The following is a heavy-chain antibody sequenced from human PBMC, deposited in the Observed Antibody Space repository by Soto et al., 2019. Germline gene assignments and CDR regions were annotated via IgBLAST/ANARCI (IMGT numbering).Heavy chain of an antibody. Sequence: ASVKVSCKASGYTFTSYYMHWVRQAPGQGLEWMGIINPSGGSTSYAQKFQGRVTITADESTSTAYMELSSLRSEDTAVYYCARASPGGYYGSGTAAPYGMDVWGQGTTVTVSS. J-gene: IGHJ6*02. V-gene: IGHV1-46*01. CDR1: GYTFTSYY. CDR2: INPSGGST. CDR3: ARASPGGYYGSGTAAPYGMDV. D-gene: IGHD3-10*01.